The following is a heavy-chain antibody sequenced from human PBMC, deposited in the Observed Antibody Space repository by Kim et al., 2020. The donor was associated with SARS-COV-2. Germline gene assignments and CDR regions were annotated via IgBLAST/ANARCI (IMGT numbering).Heavy chain of an antibody. CDR2: IKQDGSEK. V-gene: IGHV3-7*01. CDR3: ARDSRYGSATGHYYYYGMDV. Sequence: GGSLRLSCAASGFTFSSYWMSWVRQAPGKGLEWVANIKQDGSEKYYVDSVKGRFTISRDNAKNSLYLQMNSLRAEDTAVYYCARDSRYGSATGHYYYYGMDVWGQGTTVTVSS. D-gene: IGHD3-10*01. J-gene: IGHJ6*02. CDR1: GFTFSSYW.